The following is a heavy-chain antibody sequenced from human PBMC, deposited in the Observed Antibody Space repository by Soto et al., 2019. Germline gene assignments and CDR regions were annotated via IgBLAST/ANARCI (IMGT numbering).Heavy chain of an antibody. J-gene: IGHJ5*02. Sequence: EVQLVESGGGLVKPGGSLRLSCAASGFSLSDYSMNWIRQAPGKGLEWVASISSSSSFIHYAESMKGRFTISRDNAKNSLCGQMTRRPAEDTAFYYCAGPPAAGRDTWGQGTLVPFSS. CDR1: GFSLSDYS. CDR3: AGPPAAGRDT. CDR2: ISSSSSFI. V-gene: IGHV3-21*01.